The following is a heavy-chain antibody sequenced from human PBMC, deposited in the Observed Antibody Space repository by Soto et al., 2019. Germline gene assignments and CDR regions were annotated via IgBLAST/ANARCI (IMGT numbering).Heavy chain of an antibody. D-gene: IGHD6-13*01. Sequence: EVQLLESGGGLVQPGGSLRLSCTASGFTFSSYAMSWVRQAPGKGLEWVSAISGSGGSTYYADSVKGRFTISRDNSKNTLYLQMNSLRAEDTAVYYCAKRPSLSAAGMRGWFDPWGQGTLVTVSS. CDR1: GFTFSSYA. CDR3: AKRPSLSAAGMRGWFDP. J-gene: IGHJ5*02. V-gene: IGHV3-23*01. CDR2: ISGSGGST.